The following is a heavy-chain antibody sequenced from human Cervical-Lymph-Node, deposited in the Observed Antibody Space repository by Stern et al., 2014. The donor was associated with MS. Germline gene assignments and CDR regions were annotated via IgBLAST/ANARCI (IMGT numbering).Heavy chain of an antibody. CDR3: ARGVVSNRAAATLHNLFDP. Sequence: QVQLVQSGAEVKKPGSSVNVSCKASGGTFSSSYAITWMRQAPGQGLEWVGRIIPLLGLPNYAQKFQGRVTITADTSTSTTYMQLSSLRSEDTAVYYCARGVVSNRAAATLHNLFDPWGQGTLVTVSS. CDR2: IIPLLGLP. J-gene: IGHJ5*02. D-gene: IGHD2-15*01. V-gene: IGHV1-69*09. CDR1: GGTFSSSYA.